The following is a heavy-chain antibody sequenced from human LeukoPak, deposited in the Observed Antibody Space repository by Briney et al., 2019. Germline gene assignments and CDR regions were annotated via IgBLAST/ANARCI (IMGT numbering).Heavy chain of an antibody. Sequence: GGSLRLSCAASGFTFSSYEMNWVRQAPGKGLEWVSYISSSGSTIYYADSVKGRFTISRDNAKNSLYLQMNSLRAEDTAVYYCARDPRGATVTSLKIDYWGQGTLVTVSS. V-gene: IGHV3-48*03. CDR3: ARDPRGATVTSLKIDY. D-gene: IGHD4-17*01. CDR2: ISSSGSTI. CDR1: GFTFSSYE. J-gene: IGHJ4*02.